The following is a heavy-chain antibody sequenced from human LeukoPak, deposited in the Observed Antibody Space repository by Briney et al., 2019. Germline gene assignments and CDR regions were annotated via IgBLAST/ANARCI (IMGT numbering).Heavy chain of an antibody. CDR3: AREAGIAVAGYFDY. D-gene: IGHD6-19*01. CDR1: GFTFSSYW. Sequence: GGSLRHSFAASGFTFSSYWMHWVRQAPGKGLVWVSRINSDGSSTSYADSVKGRFTISRDNAKNTLYLQTNSLRAEDTAVYYCAREAGIAVAGYFDYWGQGTLVTVSS. CDR2: INSDGSST. V-gene: IGHV3-74*01. J-gene: IGHJ4*02.